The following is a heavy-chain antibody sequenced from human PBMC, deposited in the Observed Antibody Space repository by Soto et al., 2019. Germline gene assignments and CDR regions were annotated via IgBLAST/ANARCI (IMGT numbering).Heavy chain of an antibody. Sequence: SETLSLTCTVSGGSISSSSYYWGWIRQPPGKGLEWIGSIYYSGSTYYNPSLKSRVTISVDTSKNQFSLKLSSVTAADTAVYYCARGDYDFWSGKGVNWFDPWGQGTLVTVS. D-gene: IGHD3-3*01. CDR2: IYYSGST. CDR1: GGSISSSSYY. J-gene: IGHJ5*02. CDR3: ARGDYDFWSGKGVNWFDP. V-gene: IGHV4-39*01.